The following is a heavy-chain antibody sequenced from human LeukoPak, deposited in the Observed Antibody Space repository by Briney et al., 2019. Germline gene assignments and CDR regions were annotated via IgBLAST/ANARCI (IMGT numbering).Heavy chain of an antibody. J-gene: IGHJ6*03. CDR1: GGTFSSYA. CDR3: ARGWGSSFSYYYCMDV. Sequence: ASVKVSCKASGGTFSSYAISWVRQAPGQGLEWMGGIIPIFGTANYAQKFQGRVTITTDESTSTAYMELSSLRSEDTAVYYCARGWGSSFSYYYCMDVWGKGTTVTVSS. D-gene: IGHD6-6*01. CDR2: IIPIFGTA. V-gene: IGHV1-69*05.